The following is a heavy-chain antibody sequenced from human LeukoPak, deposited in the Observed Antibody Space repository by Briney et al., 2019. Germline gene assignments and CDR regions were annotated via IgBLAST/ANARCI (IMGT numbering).Heavy chain of an antibody. CDR2: ISYDGSNK. V-gene: IGHV3-30-3*01. CDR1: GFTFSSYA. D-gene: IGHD3-9*01. J-gene: IGHJ5*02. Sequence: GGSLRLSCAASGFTFSSYAMHWVRQAPGKGLEWVAVISYDGSNKYYADSVKGRFTISRDNSKNTLYLQMNSLRAEDTAVYYCANIPITIFALLSPWGQGTLVTVSS. CDR3: ANIPITIFALLSP.